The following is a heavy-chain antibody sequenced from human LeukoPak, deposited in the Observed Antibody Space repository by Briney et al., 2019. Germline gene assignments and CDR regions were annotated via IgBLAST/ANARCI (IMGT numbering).Heavy chain of an antibody. CDR2: ISQDGRQE. V-gene: IGHV3-7*01. CDR3: VRSKVVAEAGKSWFDP. D-gene: IGHD6-19*01. Sequence: GGSLRLSCAASGFSFNKYWMNWVRQAPGKGLEWVATISQDGRQEYLADFVKGRFTISRDNGRNSLYLQMSSLRGDDTAIYYCVRSKVVAEAGKSWFDPWGQGTRVTVTS. CDR1: GFSFNKYW. J-gene: IGHJ5*01.